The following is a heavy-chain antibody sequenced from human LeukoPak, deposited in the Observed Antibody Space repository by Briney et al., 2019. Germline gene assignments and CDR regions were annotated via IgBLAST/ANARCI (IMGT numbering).Heavy chain of an antibody. CDR2: IFHSGTT. Sequence: SGTLSLTCVVSDYSISSGYYWGWIRQPPGKGLEWIGNIFHSGTTYYNPSLKSLVTISVDTSKNQFSLKLSSVTAADTAVYYCARSTSSWNERDYWGQGTLVTVSS. D-gene: IGHD2-2*01. V-gene: IGHV4-38-2*01. J-gene: IGHJ4*02. CDR1: DYSISSGYY. CDR3: ARSTSSWNERDY.